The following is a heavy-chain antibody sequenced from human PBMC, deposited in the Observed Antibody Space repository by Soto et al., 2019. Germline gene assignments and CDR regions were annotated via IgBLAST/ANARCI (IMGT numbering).Heavy chain of an antibody. CDR1: GGSISSYY. CDR3: ARDSGPNSYDSSGRKAFDI. J-gene: IGHJ3*02. V-gene: IGHV4-59*01. CDR2: IYYSGST. Sequence: PSETLSLTCTVSGGSISSYYWSWIRQPPGKGLEWIGYIYYSGSTNYNPSPKSRVTISVDTSKNQFSLKLSSVTAADTAVYYCARDSGPNSYDSSGRKAFDIWGQGTMVTVSS. D-gene: IGHD3-22*01.